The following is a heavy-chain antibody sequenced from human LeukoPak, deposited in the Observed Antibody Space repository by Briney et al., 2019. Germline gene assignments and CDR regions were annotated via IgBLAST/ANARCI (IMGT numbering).Heavy chain of an antibody. CDR3: ARDRGPRTGFMVREAYDY. CDR1: GFTFSDYW. V-gene: IGHV3-74*01. D-gene: IGHD3-10*01. Sequence: GGSLRLSCAASGFTFSDYWIHWVRQAPGKGLVWVSRINTDGSISNYADSVKGRFSISRDDAKNTLYLQMSSLRAEDTAVYYCARDRGPRTGFMVREAYDYWGQGTLVTVSS. CDR2: INTDGSIS. J-gene: IGHJ4*02.